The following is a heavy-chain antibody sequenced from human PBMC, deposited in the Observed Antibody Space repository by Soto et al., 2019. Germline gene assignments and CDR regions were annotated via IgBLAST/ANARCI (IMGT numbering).Heavy chain of an antibody. CDR2: INSDGSST. D-gene: IGHD1-26*01. V-gene: IGHV3-74*01. CDR3: ARSSEWELLTPDFDY. J-gene: IGHJ4*02. Sequence: GGSLRLSCAASGFTFSSYWMHWVRQAPGKGLVWVSRINSDGSSTSYADSVKGRFTISRDNAKNTLYLQMNSPRAEDTAVYYCARSSEWELLTPDFDYWGQGTLVTVSS. CDR1: GFTFSSYW.